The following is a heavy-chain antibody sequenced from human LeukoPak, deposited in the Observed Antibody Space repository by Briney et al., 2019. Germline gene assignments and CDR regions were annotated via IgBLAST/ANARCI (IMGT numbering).Heavy chain of an antibody. Sequence: GGSLRLSCAASGFTFSNFGMHWVRQAPSKGLEWVTFIRYDGTNKYYADSVKGRFTISRDNSKNTLYLQMNSLRVEDTAIYYCAKVEMSTSPGGIDYWGQGTLVTVSS. J-gene: IGHJ4*02. V-gene: IGHV3-30*02. CDR2: IRYDGTNK. CDR3: AKVEMSTSPGGIDY. D-gene: IGHD5-24*01. CDR1: GFTFSNFG.